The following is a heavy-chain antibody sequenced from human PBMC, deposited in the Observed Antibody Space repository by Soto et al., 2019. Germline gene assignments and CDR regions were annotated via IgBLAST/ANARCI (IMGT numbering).Heavy chain of an antibody. J-gene: IGHJ6*02. CDR3: AREDAYSFAYAMDV. CDR1: GFTFSSFT. V-gene: IGHV3-21*01. D-gene: IGHD1-26*01. Sequence: GGSLRLSCAASGFTFSSFTMNWVRQAPGKGLEWVSSISSHSTYIYYADSVKGRFTISRDNAKNSVYLQMNSLRAEDTALYYCAREDAYSFAYAMDVWGQGTTVTVSS. CDR2: ISSHSTYI.